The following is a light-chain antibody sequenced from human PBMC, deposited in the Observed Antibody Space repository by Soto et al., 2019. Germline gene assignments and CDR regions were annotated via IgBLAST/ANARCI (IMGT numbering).Light chain of an antibody. Sequence: EIVLTQSPATLSLTPGERATLSCRASQSVSSNLVWYQQKPGQAPRLLIYDALNRASGIPARFSGSGSGTDFTLTISSLEPEDFAVYYCQQRSNWPLTFGGGTKGEIK. V-gene: IGKV3-11*01. CDR1: QSVSSN. CDR3: QQRSNWPLT. CDR2: DAL. J-gene: IGKJ4*02.